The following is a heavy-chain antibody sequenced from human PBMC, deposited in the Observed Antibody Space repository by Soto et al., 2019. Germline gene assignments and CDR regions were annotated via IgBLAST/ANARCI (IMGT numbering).Heavy chain of an antibody. CDR3: ARTMDKWRVLEF. V-gene: IGHV2-70D*14. J-gene: IGHJ1*01. CDR1: GFSLSTRRMR. Sequence: LVNPTKPLILPCTFSGFSLSTRRMRVIWIRQPPGKALEWLARIDWDNDQFFNPSLKTRLTISKDTSKNQVVLTLTNMDPADTATYYCARTMDKWRVLEFWGPGTPVTVSS. D-gene: IGHD6-19*01. CDR2: IDWDNDQ.